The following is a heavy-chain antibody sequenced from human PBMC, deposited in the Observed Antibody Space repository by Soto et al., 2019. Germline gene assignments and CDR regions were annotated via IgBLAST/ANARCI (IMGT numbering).Heavy chain of an antibody. D-gene: IGHD6-6*01. CDR1: GFTFSSYG. J-gene: IGHJ6*02. V-gene: IGHV3-30*18. CDR2: ISYDGSNK. CDR3: AKARTIAARYYYYGMDV. Sequence: QPGGSLRLSCAASGFTFSSYGMHWVRQAPGKGLEWVAVISYDGSNKYYADSVKGRFTISRDNSKNTLYLQMNSLKAEDTAVYYCAKARTIAARYYYYGMDVWGQGTTVTVSS.